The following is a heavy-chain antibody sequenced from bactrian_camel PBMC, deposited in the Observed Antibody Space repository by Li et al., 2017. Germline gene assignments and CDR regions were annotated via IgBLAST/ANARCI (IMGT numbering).Heavy chain of an antibody. V-gene: IGHV3-2*01. Sequence: HVQLVESGGGSVQAGGSLRLSCAPSGQSFTGYCMAWFRQAPGEERKAVASLDSDGTTSYADSVKGRFTIPKDNAKSTLDLQMNSLQPEDTATYYCAAGPRLYGGSWSFPGWYKYWGQGTQVTVS. J-gene: IGHJ4*01. CDR2: LDSDGTTS. CDR1: GQSFTGYC. CDR3: AAGPRLYGGSWSFPGWYKY. D-gene: IGHD6*01.